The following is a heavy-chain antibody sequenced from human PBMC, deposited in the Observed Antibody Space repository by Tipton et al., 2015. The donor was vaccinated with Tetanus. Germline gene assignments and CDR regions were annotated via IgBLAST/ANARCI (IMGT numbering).Heavy chain of an antibody. CDR2: IYYSGST. D-gene: IGHD6-19*01. CDR1: GGSISSSSYY. Sequence: TLSLTCTVSGGSISSSSYYWGWIRQPPGKGLEWIGSIYYSGSTYYNPSLKSRVTIPVDTSKNQFSLKLSSVTAADTAVYYCARKTAEDWFDPWGQGTLVTVSS. V-gene: IGHV4-39*01. J-gene: IGHJ5*02. CDR3: ARKTAEDWFDP.